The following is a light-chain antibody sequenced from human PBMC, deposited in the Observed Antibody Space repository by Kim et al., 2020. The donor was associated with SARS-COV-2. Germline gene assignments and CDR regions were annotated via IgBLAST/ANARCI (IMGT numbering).Light chain of an antibody. J-gene: IGKJ5*01. CDR3: QQYNNPPT. CDR2: DAS. Sequence: SASVEDRVAITFRASQEITSYLNWYKQKPGKAPELLIYDASNLETGVPSRFSGSGSGTDFSFTISSLQPEDIATYYCQQYNNPPTFGQGTRLEIK. CDR1: QEITSY. V-gene: IGKV1-33*01.